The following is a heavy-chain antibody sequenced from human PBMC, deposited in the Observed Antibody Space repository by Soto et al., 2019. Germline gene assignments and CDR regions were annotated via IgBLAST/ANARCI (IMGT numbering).Heavy chain of an antibody. D-gene: IGHD3-16*01. CDR1: GVSISTYS. Sequence: SETLSLTCTVSGVSISTYSLSWIRQPPGKGLECIGYVYDTGSTYYSPNYSPSFKSRVTISVDTSKNQFSLKLRSVTAADTAVYYYARHGGASSFASWGQRTLVTVSS. CDR3: ARHGGASSFAS. CDR2: VYDTGSTYYSP. J-gene: IGHJ4*02. V-gene: IGHV4-59*08.